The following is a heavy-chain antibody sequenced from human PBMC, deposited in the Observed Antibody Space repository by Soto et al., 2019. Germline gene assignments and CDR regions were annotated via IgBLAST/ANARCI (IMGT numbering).Heavy chain of an antibody. J-gene: IGHJ5*02. Sequence: QVQLVQSGAEVKKPGSSVKVSCKASGGTFSSYAVSWVRQAPGQGLEWMGGIIPVFGTPSYAQKFQGRVTITADDSTTTPYLELSSLRSEDTAVYYCASNLPYSGTYLKWFDRWGQGTLVTVSS. V-gene: IGHV1-69*01. CDR3: ASNLPYSGTYLKWFDR. D-gene: IGHD1-26*01. CDR2: IIPVFGTP. CDR1: GGTFSSYA.